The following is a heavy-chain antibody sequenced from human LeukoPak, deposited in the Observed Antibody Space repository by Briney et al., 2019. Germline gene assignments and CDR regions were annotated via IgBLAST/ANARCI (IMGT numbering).Heavy chain of an antibody. CDR3: ARHDYYGSGSPIYDY. Sequence: PSETLSLTCTVSGDSITSNSFYWGWIRQPPGKGLEWIGSVYYSGSTNYNPSLKSRVTISVDTSKNQFSLKLSSVTAADTAVYYCARHDYYGSGSPIYDYWGQGTLVTVSS. CDR2: VYYSGST. CDR1: GDSITSNSFY. D-gene: IGHD3-10*01. V-gene: IGHV4-39*01. J-gene: IGHJ4*02.